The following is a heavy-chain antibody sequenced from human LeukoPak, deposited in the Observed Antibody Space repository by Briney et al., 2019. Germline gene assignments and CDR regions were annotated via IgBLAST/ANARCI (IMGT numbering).Heavy chain of an antibody. CDR2: IYPGDSDT. D-gene: IGHD3-10*01. CDR1: GYSFTSYW. J-gene: IGHJ3*02. CDR3: ATYPVLLWFGEPLDAFDI. V-gene: IGHV5-51*01. Sequence: GESLKISCKGSGYSFTSYWIGWVGQMPGKGLEWMGIIYPGDSDTRYSPSFQGQVTISADKSISTAYLQWSSLKASDTAMYYCATYPVLLWFGEPLDAFDIWGQGTMVTVSS.